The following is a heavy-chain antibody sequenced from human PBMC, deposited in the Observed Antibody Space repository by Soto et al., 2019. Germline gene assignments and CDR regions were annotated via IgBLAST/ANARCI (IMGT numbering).Heavy chain of an antibody. D-gene: IGHD5-12*01. V-gene: IGHV3-15*01. CDR3: TTPGEWLRWGGFDY. CDR1: GFTFSNAW. Sequence: GGSLRLSCAASGFTFSNAWMSWVRQAPGKGLEWVGRIKSKTDGGTTDYAAPVKGRFTISRDDSKNTLYLQMNSLKTEDTAVNYCTTPGEWLRWGGFDYWGQGTLVTVSS. J-gene: IGHJ4*02. CDR2: IKSKTDGGTT.